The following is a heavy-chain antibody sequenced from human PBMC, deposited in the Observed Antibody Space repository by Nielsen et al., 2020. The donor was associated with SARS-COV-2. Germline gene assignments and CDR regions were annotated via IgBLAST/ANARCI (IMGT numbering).Heavy chain of an antibody. D-gene: IGHD6-19*01. J-gene: IGHJ3*02. CDR2: ISSSGSTI. CDR1: GFTFSSYE. Sequence: GESLKISCAASGFTFSSYEMNWVRQAPGKGLEWVSYISSSGSTIYYADSVKGRFTISRDNAKNSLYLQMNSLRAEDTALYYCAKDFSSGWHDDAFDIWGQGTMVTVSS. V-gene: IGHV3-48*03. CDR3: AKDFSSGWHDDAFDI.